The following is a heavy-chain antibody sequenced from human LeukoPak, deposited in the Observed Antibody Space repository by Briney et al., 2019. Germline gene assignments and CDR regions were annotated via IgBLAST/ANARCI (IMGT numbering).Heavy chain of an antibody. J-gene: IGHJ4*02. V-gene: IGHV6-1*01. CDR2: TYYRSKWYN. CDR3: ARDGYHCSGGSCLYYFDY. CDR1: GDSVSSNSAA. Sequence: SQTLSLTCAISGDSVSSNSAAWNWIRQSPSRGLEWLGRTYYRSKWYNDYAVSVKSRITINPDTSKNQFSLKLSSVTAADTAVYYCARDGYHCSGGSCLYYFDYWGQGTLVTVSS. D-gene: IGHD2-15*01.